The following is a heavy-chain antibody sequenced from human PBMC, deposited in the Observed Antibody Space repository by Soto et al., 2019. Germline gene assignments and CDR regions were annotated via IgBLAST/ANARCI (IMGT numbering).Heavy chain of an antibody. CDR1: GESISSSSYY. CDR2: IYYSGRT. V-gene: IGHV4-39*01. D-gene: IGHD2-21*02. Sequence: SETLSLTCIVSGESISSSSYYRGWIRQPPGKGLEWIGSIYYSGRTYYNPSFKSRVTISIYTSKNQFSLKLSSVTATDTAVYYCARQRTTVVTQAYFDHWGQGALVSTSS. J-gene: IGHJ4*01. CDR3: ARQRTTVVTQAYFDH.